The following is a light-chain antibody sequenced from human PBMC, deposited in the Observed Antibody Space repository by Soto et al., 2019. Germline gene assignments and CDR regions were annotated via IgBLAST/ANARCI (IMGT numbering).Light chain of an antibody. CDR1: SSDVGSYNL. CDR3: CSYAGSSTFWV. CDR2: EVS. J-gene: IGLJ3*02. Sequence: QSVLTQPASVSGSPGQSITISCTGTSSDVGSYNLVSWYQQHPGKAPKLMIYEVSKRPSGVSNRFSGSKSGNTASLTISGLQAEDEADYYCCSYAGSSTFWVFGGGTKLTFL. V-gene: IGLV2-23*02.